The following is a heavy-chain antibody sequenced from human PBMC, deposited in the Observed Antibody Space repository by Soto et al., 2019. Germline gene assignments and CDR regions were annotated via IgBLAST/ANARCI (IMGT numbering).Heavy chain of an antibody. CDR1: GFAFSSHP. CDR3: ARRAFGSSRSFDI. CDR2: ISDSGGLT. Sequence: PGGSLRLSCAASGFAFSSHPMSWVRQAPERGLEWVSGISDSGGLTYNADSVKVRFTISRDNSKNTLYLQMNSLRAEDTALYYCARRAFGSSRSFDIWGQGTMVTVSS. J-gene: IGHJ3*02. V-gene: IGHV3-23*01. D-gene: IGHD6-6*01.